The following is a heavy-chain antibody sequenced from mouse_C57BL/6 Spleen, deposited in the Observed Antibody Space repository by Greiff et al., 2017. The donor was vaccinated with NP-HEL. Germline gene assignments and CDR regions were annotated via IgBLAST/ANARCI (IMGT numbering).Heavy chain of an antibody. J-gene: IGHJ1*03. V-gene: IGHV1-9*01. Sequence: QVQLKESGAELMKPGASVKLSCKATGYTFTGYWIEWVKQRPGHGLEWIGEILPGSGSTTYNEKFKGKATFTADTSSNTAYMQLSSLTTEDSAIYYCARTITTGGPWYFDVWGTGTTVTVAS. CDR3: ARTITTGGPWYFDV. CDR1: GYTFTGYW. CDR2: ILPGSGST. D-gene: IGHD1-1*01.